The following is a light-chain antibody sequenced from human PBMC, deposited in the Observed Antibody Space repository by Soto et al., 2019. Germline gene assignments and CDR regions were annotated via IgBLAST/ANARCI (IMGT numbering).Light chain of an antibody. Sequence: QSVLTQPPSASGTPGQRVTISCSGSSSNIGTNTVNWYQQLPATAPKLLIYSDSQRPSGVPDRFSGSKSGTSASLTISGLQSEDEADYYCAAWDDSLNGPVFGGGTKLTVL. V-gene: IGLV1-44*01. CDR3: AAWDDSLNGPV. J-gene: IGLJ3*02. CDR2: SDS. CDR1: SSNIGTNT.